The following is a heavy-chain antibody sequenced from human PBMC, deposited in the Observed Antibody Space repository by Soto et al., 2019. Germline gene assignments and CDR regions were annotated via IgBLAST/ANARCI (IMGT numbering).Heavy chain of an antibody. CDR2: VSWNGGKA. CDR1: GFTFDEWA. V-gene: IGHV3-9*01. Sequence: EVQLVESGGGLVQPGRSLRLSCATSGFTFDEWAMNWVRQAPGKGLEWVSGVSWNGGKAGYADSVQGRFTISRDNTKNSLYLQMNHLRPEDTAIYYCARDRGPNFGSASGWFDPWGQGTLVAVS. D-gene: IGHD3-10*01. J-gene: IGHJ5*02. CDR3: ARDRGPNFGSASGWFDP.